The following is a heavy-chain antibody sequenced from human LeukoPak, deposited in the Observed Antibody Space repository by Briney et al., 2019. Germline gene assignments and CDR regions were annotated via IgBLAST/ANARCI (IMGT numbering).Heavy chain of an antibody. D-gene: IGHD3-10*01. CDR2: INHSGST. CDR1: GGSFSGYY. Sequence: SETLSLTCAVYGGSFSGYYWSWIRQPPGKGLEWIGEINHSGSTNYNPSLKSRVTISVDTSKNQFSLKLSSVTAADTAVYYCARGLYYYGSGSYSSCFDYWGQGTLVTVSS. V-gene: IGHV4-34*01. J-gene: IGHJ4*02. CDR3: ARGLYYYGSGSYSSCFDY.